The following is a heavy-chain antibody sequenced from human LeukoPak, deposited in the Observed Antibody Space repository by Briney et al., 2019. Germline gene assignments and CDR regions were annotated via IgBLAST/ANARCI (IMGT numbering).Heavy chain of an antibody. CDR1: GFTFSNYW. V-gene: IGHV3-7*01. Sequence: GGSLRLSCAASGFTFSNYWMTWVRQVPGRGLEWVASIKEDGSDRYNVDSVKGRFTISRDNAKNSLSLQMSSLRAEDTAVYYCASTLTFDNWGLGILVTVSS. CDR3: ASTLTFDN. J-gene: IGHJ3*02. CDR2: IKEDGSDR.